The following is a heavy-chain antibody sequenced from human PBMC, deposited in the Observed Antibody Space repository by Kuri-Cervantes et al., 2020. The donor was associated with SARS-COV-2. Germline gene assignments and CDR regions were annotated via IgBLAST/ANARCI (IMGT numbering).Heavy chain of an antibody. CDR3: TRDIYYALLGYYYGMDV. Sequence: GESLKISCPASGFTFGDYAMSWVLQAPGKGLEWVGFIRSKAYGGTTEYAASVKGRFTISRDDSKSIAYLQMNSLKTEDTAVYYCTRDIYYALLGYYYGMDVWGQGTTVTVSS. J-gene: IGHJ6*02. D-gene: IGHD3-10*01. CDR1: GFTFGDYA. V-gene: IGHV3-49*04. CDR2: IRSKAYGGTT.